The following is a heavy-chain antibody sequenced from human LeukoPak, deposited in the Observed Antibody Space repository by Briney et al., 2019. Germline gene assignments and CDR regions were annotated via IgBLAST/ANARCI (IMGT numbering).Heavy chain of an antibody. J-gene: IGHJ6*03. CDR2: ISTYKGTT. V-gene: IGHV1-18*04. CDR3: ARYSSSWYHYMDV. Sequence: ASVKVSCKAIGYTFTTYGIAWVRQAPGQGLEWMGWISTYKGTTNYTQKFQGRVAMTTDTSTSTAYMELRSLRSDDTAAYYCARYSSSWYHYMDVWGKGTTVTVSS. CDR1: GYTFTTYG. D-gene: IGHD6-13*01.